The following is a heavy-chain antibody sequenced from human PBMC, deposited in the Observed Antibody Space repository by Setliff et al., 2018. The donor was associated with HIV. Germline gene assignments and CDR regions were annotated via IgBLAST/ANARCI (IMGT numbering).Heavy chain of an antibody. CDR2: ISYSGST. CDR3: ARTRGYSYGTLAGFDY. Sequence: LSLTCTVSGASIRSQYWSWIRKPPGKGLEWIGYISYSGSTNYNPSLESRVAMSVDTSKQQSSLEVSSVTAADTAVYYCARTRGYSYGTLAGFDYWGRGSLVTVSS. CDR1: GASIRSQY. D-gene: IGHD5-18*01. V-gene: IGHV4-59*11. J-gene: IGHJ4*01.